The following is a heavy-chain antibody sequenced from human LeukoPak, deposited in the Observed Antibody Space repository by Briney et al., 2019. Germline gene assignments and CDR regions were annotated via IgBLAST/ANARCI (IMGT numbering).Heavy chain of an antibody. D-gene: IGHD3-22*01. CDR2: INQNGSEK. CDR1: GFTFSNYW. Sequence: GGSLRLSCAASGFTFSNYWMSWVRQAPGKGLERVANINQNGSEKYYVDSVKGRFTISRDNAKNSLYLQMNSLRAEDTAVYYCARLSDSSGYYYTTLEYWGQGTLVTVSS. J-gene: IGHJ4*02. V-gene: IGHV3-7*01. CDR3: ARLSDSSGYYYTTLEY.